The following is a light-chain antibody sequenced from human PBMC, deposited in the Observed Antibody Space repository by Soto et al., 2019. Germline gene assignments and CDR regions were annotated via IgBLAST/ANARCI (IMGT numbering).Light chain of an antibody. J-gene: IGKJ1*01. Sequence: EIVLTQSPATLSLSPGERVTLSCRASQNIDTYLAWYQQKPGQAPSLLIYDASSRATGLPARFSGSGSGRYFTLTITSLEPEDFAVYYCHQYGSSPQTFGRGTKVDIK. CDR3: HQYGSSPQT. CDR2: DAS. CDR1: QNIDTY. V-gene: IGKV3-11*02.